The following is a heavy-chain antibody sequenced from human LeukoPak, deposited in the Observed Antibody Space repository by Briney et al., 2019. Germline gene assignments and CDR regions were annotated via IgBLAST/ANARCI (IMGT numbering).Heavy chain of an antibody. J-gene: IGHJ5*02. CDR3: ARHWGQWTVTTQFDP. Sequence: PSETLSLTCTVSGGSISSYYWSWIRQPAGKGLEWIGRIYTSGSTNYNPSLKSRVTMSVDTSKNQFSLKLSSVTAADTAVYYCARHWGQWTVTTQFDPWGQGTLVTVSS. V-gene: IGHV4-4*07. CDR2: IYTSGST. CDR1: GGSISSYY. D-gene: IGHD4-17*01.